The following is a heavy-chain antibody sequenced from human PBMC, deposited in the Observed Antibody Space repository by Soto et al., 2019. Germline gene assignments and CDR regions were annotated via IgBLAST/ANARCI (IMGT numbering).Heavy chain of an antibody. J-gene: IGHJ4*02. D-gene: IGHD2-15*01. CDR3: ARDGGYLSDY. V-gene: IGHV1-18*01. CDR2: ISAYNGNT. Sequence: RQAPGQGLEWMGWISAYNGNTNYAQKLQGRVTMTTDTSTSTAYMELRSLRSDDTAVYYCARDGGYLSDYWGQGTLVTVSS.